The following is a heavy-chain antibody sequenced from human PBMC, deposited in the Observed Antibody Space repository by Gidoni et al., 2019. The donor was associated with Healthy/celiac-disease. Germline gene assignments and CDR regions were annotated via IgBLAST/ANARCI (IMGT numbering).Heavy chain of an antibody. CDR1: GSTVRSDA. Sequence: EVQLLESGGGLVQPGGSLRLSWAASGSTVRSDAKSWVRQAPGKGLEGFSAISGRGGSTYYADSLKGRFTLSRDNSKNTLYLQMDSLRAEDTAVYSCSKDHGTYDILTGYYFGVDYWGQGTLVTVSS. D-gene: IGHD3-9*01. CDR2: ISGRGGST. V-gene: IGHV3-23*01. J-gene: IGHJ4*02. CDR3: SKDHGTYDILTGYYFGVDY.